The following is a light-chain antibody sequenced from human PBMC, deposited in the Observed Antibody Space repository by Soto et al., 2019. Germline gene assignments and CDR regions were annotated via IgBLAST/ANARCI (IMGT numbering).Light chain of an antibody. CDR2: EGS. Sequence: QSALTQPASVSGSPGQSITISCTGTSSDVGSYNLVSWYQQHPGKAPKLMIYEGSKRPSGVSSRFYGSKFGNTASLTISGLQAEDEADYYCCSYAGSSTYVVFGGGIKLTVL. CDR3: CSYAGSSTYVV. J-gene: IGLJ2*01. V-gene: IGLV2-23*01. CDR1: SSDVGSYNL.